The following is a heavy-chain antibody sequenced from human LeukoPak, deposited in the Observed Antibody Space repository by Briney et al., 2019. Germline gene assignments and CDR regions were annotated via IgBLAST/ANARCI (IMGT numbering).Heavy chain of an antibody. J-gene: IGHJ3*02. Sequence: PSETLSLTCAVSGYSISSGCYWGWIRQPPGKGLEWIGSIYHSGSTYYNPSLKSRVTISVDTSNNQFSLKLGSVTAADTAVYYCAREHLGRDAFDIWGQGTMVTVSS. CDR1: GYSISSGCY. D-gene: IGHD1-26*01. CDR3: AREHLGRDAFDI. CDR2: IYHSGST. V-gene: IGHV4-38-2*02.